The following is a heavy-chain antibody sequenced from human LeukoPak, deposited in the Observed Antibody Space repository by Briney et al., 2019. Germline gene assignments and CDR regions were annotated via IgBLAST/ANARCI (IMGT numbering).Heavy chain of an antibody. V-gene: IGHV3-30-3*01. CDR1: GLSFSSYA. CDR2: ISYDGTEK. CDR3: ASSSWRRAPEALDY. D-gene: IGHD3-10*01. Sequence: GSSLRLSCAASGLSFSSYAMHWVRQAPGKGLEWVAVISYDGTEKYYGDSVKGRFTISRDNSKNTLYLQMNSLRAEDTAVYYCASSSWRRAPEALDYWGQGTLVTVSS. J-gene: IGHJ4*02.